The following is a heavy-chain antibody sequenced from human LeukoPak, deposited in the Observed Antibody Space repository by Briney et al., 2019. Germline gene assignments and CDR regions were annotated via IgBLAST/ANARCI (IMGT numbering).Heavy chain of an antibody. CDR1: GGSFSGYY. CDR2: INHSGST. Sequence: SETLSLTCAVYGGSFSGYYWSWIRQPPGKGLEWIGEINHSGSTNYNPSLKSRVTISVDTSKNQFSLKLSSVTAADTAVYYCAGLGVDQPIYYFDYWGQGTLVTVSS. J-gene: IGHJ4*02. D-gene: IGHD1-26*01. V-gene: IGHV4-34*01. CDR3: AGLGVDQPIYYFDY.